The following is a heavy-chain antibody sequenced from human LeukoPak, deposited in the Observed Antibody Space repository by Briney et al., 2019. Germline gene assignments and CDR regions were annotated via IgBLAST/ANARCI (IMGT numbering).Heavy chain of an antibody. J-gene: IGHJ4*02. CDR1: GYTFTSYG. CDR3: ATSKPGVNQLLSLDY. V-gene: IGHV1-18*01. D-gene: IGHD2-2*01. CDR2: ISAYNGNT. Sequence: GASVKVSCKASGYTFTSYGISWVRQAPGQGLEWMGWISAYNGNTNYAQKFQGRVTMTRNTSISTAYMELSSLRSEDTAVYYCATSKPGVNQLLSLDYWGQGTLVTVSS.